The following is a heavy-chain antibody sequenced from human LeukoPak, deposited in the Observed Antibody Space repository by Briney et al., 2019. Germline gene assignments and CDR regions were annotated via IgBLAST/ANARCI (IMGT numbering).Heavy chain of an antibody. D-gene: IGHD2-2*01. V-gene: IGHV1-2*06. Sequence: ASVKVSCKASGYTFTGYYMHWVRQAPGQGLEWMGRINPNSGGTNYAQKFQGRVTMTRDTSISTAYMELSRLRSDDTAVYYCARFGGYCSSTSCSRNWFDPWGQGTLVTVSS. CDR1: GYTFTGYY. CDR3: ARFGGYCSSTSCSRNWFDP. CDR2: INPNSGGT. J-gene: IGHJ5*02.